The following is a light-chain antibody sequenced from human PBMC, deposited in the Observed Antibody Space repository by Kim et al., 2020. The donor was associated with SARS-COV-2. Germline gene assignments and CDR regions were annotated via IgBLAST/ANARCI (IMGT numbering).Light chain of an antibody. CDR1: SSNAVTNA. CDR2: SNN. CDR3: ATWDGSLSGCV. V-gene: IGLV1-44*01. J-gene: IGLJ3*02. Sequence: GQRIITCCSGASSNAVTNALNYYRQPPGTGPDFLIFSNNPRPSGVPDRFSGSRSGTSATLAISGLQSEDEAEYYCATWDGSLSGCVFGGGTQLTVL.